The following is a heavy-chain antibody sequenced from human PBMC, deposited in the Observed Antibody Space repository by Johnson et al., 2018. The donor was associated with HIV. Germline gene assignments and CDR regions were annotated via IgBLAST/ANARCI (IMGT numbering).Heavy chain of an antibody. V-gene: IGHV3-23*01. D-gene: IGHD3-22*01. CDR3: AKDAPYCYDCGGAFDI. CDR1: GFTFSSYA. J-gene: IGHJ3*02. CDR2: ISASGGST. Sequence: VQLLESGGDLVQPGGSLRLSCAASGFTFSSYAMSWVRQAPGKGLEWVSAISASGGSTYYADSVKGRFPFSRDNAQNALDLQMNSLRVEDPAVYDCAKDAPYCYDCGGAFDIWGQGTMVTVSS.